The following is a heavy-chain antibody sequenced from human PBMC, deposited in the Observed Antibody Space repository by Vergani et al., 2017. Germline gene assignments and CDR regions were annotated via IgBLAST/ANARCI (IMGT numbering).Heavy chain of an antibody. CDR2: ISGNNDDV. Sequence: EVQMVESGGGLVKPGGSLRLSCVASGFTFSHYSMNWVRQAPGKGLEWVSSISGNNDDVYYADSVKGRFTISRDNAKNSLFLEMNRLRFEDTAVYFCTKGSVYYHDSAGHGYDPYTGFDLWGQGTLVTVSS. V-gene: IGHV3-21*04. CDR1: GFTFSHYS. D-gene: IGHD5-12*01. J-gene: IGHJ3*01. CDR3: TKGSVYYHDSAGHGYDPYTGFDL.